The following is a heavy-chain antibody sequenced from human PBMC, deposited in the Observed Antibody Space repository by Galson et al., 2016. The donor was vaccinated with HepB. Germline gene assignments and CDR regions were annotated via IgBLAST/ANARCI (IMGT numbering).Heavy chain of an antibody. D-gene: IGHD2-15*01. CDR2: IWYEGSKK. CDR3: GRTGDTRILQWCFHQGPIGLPPGALLQEHL. V-gene: IGHV3-33*01. J-gene: IGHJ6*01. Sequence: RLSCAASGFIFSTYGMHCVRQALGKGLEWVAVIWYEGSKKYYADSVKGRFTISRDNSKKTLYLQTDSLRAEDTAIYYCGRTGDTRILQWCFHQGPIGLPPGALLQEHLWG. CDR1: GFIFSTYG.